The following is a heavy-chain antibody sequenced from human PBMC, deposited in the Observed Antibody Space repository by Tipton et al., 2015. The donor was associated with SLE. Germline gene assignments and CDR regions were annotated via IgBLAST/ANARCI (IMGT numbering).Heavy chain of an antibody. CDR1: GGSISSGNYY. V-gene: IGHV4-61*09. D-gene: IGHD3-10*01. CDR3: ARAPPSKFYYGSEGFDY. Sequence: TLSLTCTVSGGSISSGNYYWSWIRQPAGKGLEWIGYIYTSGSTNYNPSLKSRVTISVDTSKNQFSLKLSSVTAADTAVYYCARAPPSKFYYGSEGFDYWGQGALVTVSS. CDR2: IYTSGST. J-gene: IGHJ4*02.